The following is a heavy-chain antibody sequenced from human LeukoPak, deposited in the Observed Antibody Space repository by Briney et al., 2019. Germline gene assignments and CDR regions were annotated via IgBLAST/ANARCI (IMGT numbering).Heavy chain of an antibody. Sequence: QPGGSLRLSCAASGFTLSNYALSWVRQAPGKGLEWVSAISGSSTLYADSVKGRFTISRDNSRNTVYLQMNSLRIEDTAIYYCATLYSRYSDYWGQGTLVTVS. J-gene: IGHJ4*02. V-gene: IGHV3-23*01. CDR3: ATLYSRYSDY. CDR2: ISGSST. CDR1: GFTLSNYA. D-gene: IGHD3-22*01.